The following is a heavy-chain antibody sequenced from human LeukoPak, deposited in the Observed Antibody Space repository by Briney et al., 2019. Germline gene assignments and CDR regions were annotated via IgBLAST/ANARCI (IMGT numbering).Heavy chain of an antibody. J-gene: IGHJ4*02. Sequence: GGSLRLSCTVSGFTVSSNAMSWVRQAPGQGMEWVSFIYSCGNTHYSDTVKGRFPISRDNSKNTLYFQMNSLRAEDTAVYYWARRAGEYSHPYDFGGQGTVVTVSS. V-gene: IGHV3-53*01. CDR2: IYSCGNT. CDR1: GFTVSSNA. D-gene: IGHD4-17*01. CDR3: ARRAGEYSHPYDF.